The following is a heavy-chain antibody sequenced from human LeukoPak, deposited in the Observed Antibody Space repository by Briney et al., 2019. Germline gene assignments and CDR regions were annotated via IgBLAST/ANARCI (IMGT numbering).Heavy chain of an antibody. CDR1: GFTFSKYG. D-gene: IGHD1-26*01. Sequence: PGGSLRLSCAASGFTFSKYGMNWVRQAPGKGLEWVSSIGSSGNDIYYADSVKGRFTISRDNSKNTLYLQMNSLRAEDTAVYYCAKDLFRSPQIDYWGQGTLVTVSS. J-gene: IGHJ4*02. CDR3: AKDLFRSPQIDY. CDR2: IGSSGNDI. V-gene: IGHV3-21*01.